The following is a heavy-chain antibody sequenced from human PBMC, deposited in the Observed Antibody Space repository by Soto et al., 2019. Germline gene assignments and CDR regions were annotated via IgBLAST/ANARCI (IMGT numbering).Heavy chain of an antibody. D-gene: IGHD3-3*01. J-gene: IGHJ4*02. CDR3: ATTYYDFWSGYWPLAY. CDR2: ISGSGGST. V-gene: IGHV3-23*01. Sequence: PGGSLSLSCAASGFTFSSYAMSWVRQAPGKGLEWVSAISGSGGSTYYADSVKGRFTISRDNSKNTLYLQMNSLRAEDTAVYYCATTYYDFWSGYWPLAYWGQGTLVTVSS. CDR1: GFTFSSYA.